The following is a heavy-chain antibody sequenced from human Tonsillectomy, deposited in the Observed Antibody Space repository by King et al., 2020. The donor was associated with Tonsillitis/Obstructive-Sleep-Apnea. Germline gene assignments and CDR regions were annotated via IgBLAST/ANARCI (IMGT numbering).Heavy chain of an antibody. J-gene: IGHJ2*01. CDR2: INHSGST. CDR3: ARGLGVVPAAPGYFDL. D-gene: IGHD2-2*01. CDR1: VGSFSDYY. Sequence: QVQLQQWGTGLLKPSETLSLSCAVYVGSFSDYYWSWIRQPPGKGLEWVGEINHSGSTNYSPSLKSRVTISADTSKNQFSLKLNSVNAADTAVYYCARGLGVVPAAPGYFDLWGRGTLVTVSS. V-gene: IGHV4-34*01.